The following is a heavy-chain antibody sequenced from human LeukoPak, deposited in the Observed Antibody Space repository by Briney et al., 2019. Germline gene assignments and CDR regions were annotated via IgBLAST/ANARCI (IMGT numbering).Heavy chain of an antibody. D-gene: IGHD2-21*02. Sequence: QTGGSLRLSCVVSGFTFSSYDMHWVRQAPGKGLEWVAVISYDGSYKYYADSVKGRFTISRDNSKNTLYLQMNSLRAEDAAVYYCEKGEVYCGGDRPQIPPIDYWGQGTLVTVSS. CDR3: EKGEVYCGGDRPQIPPIDY. CDR2: ISYDGSYK. J-gene: IGHJ4*02. V-gene: IGHV3-30*18. CDR1: GFTFSSYD.